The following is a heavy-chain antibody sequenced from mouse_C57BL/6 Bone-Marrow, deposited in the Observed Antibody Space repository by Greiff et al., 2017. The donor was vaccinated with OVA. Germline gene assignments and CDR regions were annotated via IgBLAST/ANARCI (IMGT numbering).Heavy chain of an antibody. J-gene: IGHJ3*01. D-gene: IGHD2-3*01. CDR2: IDPSDSET. CDR3: ARGKVYDGYFLWFAY. CDR1: GYTFTSYW. V-gene: IGHV1-52*01. Sequence: VQLQQPGAELVRPGSSVKLSCKASGYTFTSYWMHWVKQRPIQGLEWIGNIDPSDSETHYNQKFKDKATLTVDKSSSTAYMQLSSLTSEDSAVYYCARGKVYDGYFLWFAYWGQGTLVTVSA.